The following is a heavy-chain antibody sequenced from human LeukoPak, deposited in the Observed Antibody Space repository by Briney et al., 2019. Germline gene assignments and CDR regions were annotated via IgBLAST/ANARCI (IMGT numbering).Heavy chain of an antibody. CDR3: ARESYYDTNTQDF. J-gene: IGHJ4*02. CDR2: VSGSGTAT. CDR1: GFTFSSYS. D-gene: IGHD3-22*01. Sequence: GGSLRPSCAASGFTFSSYSMSWVRQAPGKGLEWVSAVSGSGTATYYADSVKGRFTISRDNSKNTLFLQMSSLRADDTAVYYCARESYYDTNTQDFWGQGTLVTVSS. V-gene: IGHV3-23*01.